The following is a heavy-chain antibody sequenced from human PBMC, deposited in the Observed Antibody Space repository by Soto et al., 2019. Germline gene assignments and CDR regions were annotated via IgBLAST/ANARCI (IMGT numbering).Heavy chain of an antibody. Sequence: ASVKVSCKASGYTFTSYGISWVRQAPGQGLEWMGWISAYNANTNYAQKLQGRVTMTTDTSTSTSYMELRSLRSDDTAVYFCARDRLGATGDYWGQGTMVTVYS. J-gene: IGHJ4*02. CDR1: GYTFTSYG. D-gene: IGHD1-26*01. CDR2: ISAYNANT. V-gene: IGHV1-18*01. CDR3: ARDRLGATGDY.